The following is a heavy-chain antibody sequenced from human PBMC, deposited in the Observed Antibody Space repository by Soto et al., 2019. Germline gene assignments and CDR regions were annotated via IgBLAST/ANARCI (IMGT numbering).Heavy chain of an antibody. CDR3: ARSGVATGYQSRFDP. V-gene: IGHV1-69*08. J-gene: IGHJ5*02. D-gene: IGHD5-12*01. CDR1: GDTFSSYT. CDR2: IIPVFGST. Sequence: SVKVTCKASGDTFSSYTISWVRQAPRQGLEWMGRIIPVFGSTTYAQRFQARLTITAENSTSTAYMELSSLRSEDTAVYYCARSGVATGYQSRFDPWGHGTLVTVSS.